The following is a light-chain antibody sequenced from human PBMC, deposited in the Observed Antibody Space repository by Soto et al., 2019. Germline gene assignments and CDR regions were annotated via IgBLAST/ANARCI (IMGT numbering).Light chain of an antibody. Sequence: DNKITQSPSSLSASVGDKVTITCRASLSISIFLNWIQHKPGEAPKPVIFAASSLHSGVPSRFSGSGSGTNFTLTISSLQPEDFAIYYCQQSFSLPYNFGPGTKVDIK. CDR2: AAS. CDR3: QQSFSLPYN. V-gene: IGKV1-39*01. CDR1: LSISIF. J-gene: IGKJ3*01.